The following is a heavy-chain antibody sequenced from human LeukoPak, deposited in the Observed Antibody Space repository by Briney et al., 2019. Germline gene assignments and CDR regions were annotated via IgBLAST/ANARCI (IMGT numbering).Heavy chain of an antibody. J-gene: IGHJ5*02. D-gene: IGHD2-2*01. CDR1: GFTFSSYG. CDR3: VKESGHCSSTSCYLFWFDP. V-gene: IGHV3-30*02. CDR2: IRYDGSNK. Sequence: PGGSLRLSCAASGFTFSSYGMHWVRQAPGKGLECVAFIRYDGSNKYYADSVKGRSTISRANSKNTLYHQMNSLRAEDTDWYYCVKESGHCSSTSCYLFWFDPWGQGTLVTVSS.